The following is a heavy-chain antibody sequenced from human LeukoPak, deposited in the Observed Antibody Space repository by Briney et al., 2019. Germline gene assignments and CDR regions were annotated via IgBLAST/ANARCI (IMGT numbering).Heavy chain of an antibody. CDR3: ARSVSAYYDFWRP. CDR1: GGSISDNSYY. D-gene: IGHD3-3*01. CDR2: MSYSGNT. V-gene: IGHV4-39*01. J-gene: IGHJ5*02. Sequence: PSETLSLTCTVSGGSISDNSYYWGWNRQPPGKGLEWIGSMSYSGNTYYNPSLTSRVTISVNTSKNQFSLSLSSVTAADTAVCYCARSVSAYYDFWRPWGQGTLVSVSS.